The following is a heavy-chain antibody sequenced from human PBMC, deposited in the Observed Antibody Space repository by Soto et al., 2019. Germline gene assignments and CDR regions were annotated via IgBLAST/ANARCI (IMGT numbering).Heavy chain of an antibody. CDR2: ISGSGGTT. D-gene: IGHD3-3*01. V-gene: IGHV3-23*01. CDR1: GFTFSSYA. CDR3: AREVASPEYYDFWSGYYNWFDP. J-gene: IGHJ5*02. Sequence: PGGSLRLSCAASGFTFSSYAMSWVRQAPGKGLEWVSAISGSGGTTHYADSVKGRFTISRDSSKSTLYLQMNSLRAEDTAVYYCAREVASPEYYDFWSGYYNWFDPWGQGTLVTVSS.